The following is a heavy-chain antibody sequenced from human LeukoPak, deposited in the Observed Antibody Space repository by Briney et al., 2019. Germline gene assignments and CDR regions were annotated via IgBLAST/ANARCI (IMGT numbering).Heavy chain of an antibody. CDR2: INWDGGST. Sequence: GGSLRLSCAASGFNFDDYTMHWVHQIPGKSLEWVSLINWDGGSTFYADSVKGRFTISRDTRKNFLYLQMISLRTEDTALYCCAKDLGKVIAAAGTSGFDSWGRGTLVTVSS. J-gene: IGHJ4*01. CDR1: GFNFDDYT. V-gene: IGHV3-43*01. CDR3: AKDLGKVIAAAGTSGFDS. D-gene: IGHD6-13*01.